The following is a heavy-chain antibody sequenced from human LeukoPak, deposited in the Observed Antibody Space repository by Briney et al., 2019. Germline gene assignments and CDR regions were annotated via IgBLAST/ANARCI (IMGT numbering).Heavy chain of an antibody. CDR1: GYTFTTYG. CDR3: ARDGRQGSPSMFDP. J-gene: IGHJ5*02. CDR2: ISAYSGNT. D-gene: IGHD1-26*01. Sequence: ASVKVSCKASGYTFTTYGISWVRQAPGQGLEWMGWISAYSGNTNYAQKLQGRITMTTDTSTSTAYMELRSLRSDDTAMYYYARDGRQGSPSMFDPWGQGTLVTVSS. V-gene: IGHV1-18*01.